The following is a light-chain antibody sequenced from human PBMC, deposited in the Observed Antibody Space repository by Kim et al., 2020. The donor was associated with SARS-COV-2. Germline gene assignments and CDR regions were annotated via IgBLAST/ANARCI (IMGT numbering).Light chain of an antibody. J-gene: IGKJ1*01. CDR2: GAS. V-gene: IGKV3-20*01. Sequence: EIVLTQSPGTLSLSPGERVTLSCRASQSVTSSYLAWYQQKPGQAPRLLMYGASSRATGIPDRFSGSGSGTDFTLTISRLEPEDFAVYYCQQHGTSPRTFGQGTKVDIK. CDR3: QQHGTSPRT. CDR1: QSVTSSY.